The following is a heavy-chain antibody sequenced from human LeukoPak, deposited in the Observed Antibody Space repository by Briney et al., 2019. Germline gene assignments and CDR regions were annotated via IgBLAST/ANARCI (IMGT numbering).Heavy chain of an antibody. D-gene: IGHD6-19*01. Sequence: SETLSLTCTVSGYSISSGYLWGWIRQPPGKGLEWIGSIDGSGSSYYNPSLKSRVTISVDTSRNQFSLKLSSVTAADTAVYYCARAGYSSGWFIDYWGQGTLVTVSS. V-gene: IGHV4-38-2*02. CDR3: ARAGYSSGWFIDY. J-gene: IGHJ4*02. CDR2: IDGSGSS. CDR1: GYSISSGYL.